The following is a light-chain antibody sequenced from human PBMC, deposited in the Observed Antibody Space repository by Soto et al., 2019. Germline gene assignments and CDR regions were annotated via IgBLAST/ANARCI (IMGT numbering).Light chain of an antibody. CDR1: QSISSY. CDR3: QQYNNWPLT. J-gene: IGKJ1*01. V-gene: IGKV1-39*01. Sequence: DIQMTQSPSSLSASVGDRVTISCRASQSISSYLNWYQQKPGKAPKILIYAASSLQSGVPSRFSGSGSGTDFTLTISSLQSEDFEVYYCQQYNNWPLTFGQGTKVDIK. CDR2: AAS.